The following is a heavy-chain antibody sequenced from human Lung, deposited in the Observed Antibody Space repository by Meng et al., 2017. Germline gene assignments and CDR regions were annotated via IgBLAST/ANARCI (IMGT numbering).Heavy chain of an antibody. CDR3: ARGPTTMAHDFDY. D-gene: IGHD4-11*01. V-gene: IGHV4-34*01. CDR2: IKHSGST. J-gene: IGHJ4*02. Sequence: LQLQQWGEGLLKPSETLSLTCVVSGGSFSDYYWSWIRKLPGKGLEWIGEIKHSGSTNYNPSLESRATISVDTSQNNLSLKLSSVTAADSAVYYCARGPTTMAHDFDYWGQGTLVTVSS. CDR1: GGSFSDYY.